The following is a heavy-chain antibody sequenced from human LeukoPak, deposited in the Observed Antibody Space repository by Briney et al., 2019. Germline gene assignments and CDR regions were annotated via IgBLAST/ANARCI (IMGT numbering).Heavy chain of an antibody. D-gene: IGHD4-11*01. V-gene: IGHV3-23*01. Sequence: GGTLRLSCAVSGVTFSSDAMSWVRQAPGMGLEWVSAISAGRSSIFYAAPVKGGFTISRDTSKNTLYLQMNSLRAEATVLYYCAKGGYSDFKVVYWGQGTLVIVSS. CDR2: ISAGRSSI. CDR1: GVTFSSDA. J-gene: IGHJ4*02. CDR3: AKGGYSDFKVVY.